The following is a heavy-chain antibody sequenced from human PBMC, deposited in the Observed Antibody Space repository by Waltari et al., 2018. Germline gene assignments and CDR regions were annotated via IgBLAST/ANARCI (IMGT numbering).Heavy chain of an antibody. CDR1: GYTFTSYG. CDR3: AGLGSFVFWSSYYHYYYCCMDV. Sequence: QLQLVQSGAEVKKPGASVKVSCKASGYTFTSYGISWVRQAPGQGLGWMGWGGTYKGKTFNAREIQGRGNVTTDTFMSTAYTELRSLRSDYTAVYYCAGLGSFVFWSSYYHYYYCCMDVWGQGTTVTVSS. V-gene: IGHV1-18*01. J-gene: IGHJ6*02. CDR2: GGTYKGKT. D-gene: IGHD3-3*01.